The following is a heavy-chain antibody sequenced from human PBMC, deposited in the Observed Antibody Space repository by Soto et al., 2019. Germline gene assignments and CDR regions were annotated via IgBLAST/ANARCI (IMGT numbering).Heavy chain of an antibody. D-gene: IGHD2-15*01. J-gene: IGHJ4*02. V-gene: IGHV4-39*01. CDR3: ARHTPAISISDH. CDR1: GGSISSSSYY. Sequence: QLQLQESGPGLVEPSETLSLTCTDSGGSISSSSYYWGWIRQPPGKGLEWIGSIYYSGSTYYNPSLKRRVTISVDTSKNQFSLMLSSVTAADTAVYYCARHTPAISISDHWGQGTLVTVSS. CDR2: IYYSGST.